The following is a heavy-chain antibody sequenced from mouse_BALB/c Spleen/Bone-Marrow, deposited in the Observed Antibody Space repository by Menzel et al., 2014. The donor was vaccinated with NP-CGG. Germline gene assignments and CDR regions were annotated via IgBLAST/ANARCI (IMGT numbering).Heavy chain of an antibody. CDR2: ILPGSGST. J-gene: IGHJ1*01. V-gene: IGHV1-9*01. Sequence: QVQLQQSGAELMKPGASVKISCKATGYTFSGYWIEWVKQRPGHGLEWIGEILPGSGSTNYHEKFKGKATFTADTSSNTAYMQLSSLTSEDSAVYYCAREDGLWYFDVWGAGTTVTVSS. D-gene: IGHD1-1*01. CDR3: AREDGLWYFDV. CDR1: GYTFSGYW.